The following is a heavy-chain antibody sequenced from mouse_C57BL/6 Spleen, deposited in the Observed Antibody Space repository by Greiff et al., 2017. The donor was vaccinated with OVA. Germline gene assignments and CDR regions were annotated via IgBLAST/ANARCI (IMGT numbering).Heavy chain of an antibody. D-gene: IGHD1-1*01. CDR1: GFTFSSYA. V-gene: IGHV5-4*03. Sequence: EVKLVESGGGLVKPGGSLKLSCAASGFTFSSYAMSWVRQTPEKRLEWVATISDGGSYTYYPDNVKGRFTISRDNAKNNLYLQMSHLKSEDTAMYYCARVGGYGSDYWGQGTTLTVSS. CDR2: ISDGGSYT. J-gene: IGHJ2*01. CDR3: ARVGGYGSDY.